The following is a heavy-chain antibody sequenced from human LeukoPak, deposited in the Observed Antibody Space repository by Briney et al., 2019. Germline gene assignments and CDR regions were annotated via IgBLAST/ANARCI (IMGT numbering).Heavy chain of an antibody. J-gene: IGHJ1*01. CDR3: ARDQKSSSSFQD. CDR2: TYTGGST. CDR1: GFIVSNNY. V-gene: IGHV3-66*01. Sequence: PGGSLRLSCAVSGFIVSNNYMTWVRQAPGKGLEWVSVTYTGGSTYYADSVKGRFTISRDDSKNTLYLQMNSLRVEGTAVYYCARDQKSSSSFQDWGQGTLVTVSS. D-gene: IGHD6-13*01.